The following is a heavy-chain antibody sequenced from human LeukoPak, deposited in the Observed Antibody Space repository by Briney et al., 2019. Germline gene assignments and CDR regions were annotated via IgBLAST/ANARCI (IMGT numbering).Heavy chain of an antibody. CDR3: ARQGGRVDTAMVRLSYMDV. D-gene: IGHD5-18*01. J-gene: IGHJ6*03. Sequence: SQTLSLTCAISGDSVSSNSAAWNWIRQSPSRGLERLGRTYYRSKWYNDYAVSVKSRITINPDTSKNQFSLKLSSVTAADTAVYYCARQGGRVDTAMVRLSYMDVWGKGTTVTVSS. CDR2: TYYRSKWYN. V-gene: IGHV6-1*01. CDR1: GDSVSSNSAA.